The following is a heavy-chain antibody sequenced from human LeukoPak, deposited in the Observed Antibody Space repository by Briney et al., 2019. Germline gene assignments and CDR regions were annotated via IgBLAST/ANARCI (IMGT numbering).Heavy chain of an antibody. CDR3: AKSRGESRGASNY. D-gene: IGHD1-26*01. V-gene: IGHV3-23*01. J-gene: IGHJ4*02. Sequence: PGGPLRLSCAASGFTFSSYAMNWVRQAPGKGLEWVSFISGSGDTTYYADSVKGWFTISRDSSKNTLYLQMNSLRAEDTAVYYCAKSRGESRGASNYWGQGTLVTVSS. CDR2: ISGSGDTT. CDR1: GFTFSSYA.